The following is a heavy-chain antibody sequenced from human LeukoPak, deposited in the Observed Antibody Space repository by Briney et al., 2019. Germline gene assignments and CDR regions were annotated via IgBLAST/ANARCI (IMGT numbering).Heavy chain of an antibody. CDR1: GGSISSSSYS. J-gene: IGHJ5*02. CDR2: IFYSGGT. V-gene: IGHV4-39*01. CDR3: ARRGSGLDWFDP. Sequence: SETLSLTCTVSGGSISSSSYSWGWIRQPPGKGLEWIGGIFYSGGTYYSPSLKSRVTISVDTSNNQFSLKLSSVTAADAAVYYCARRGSGLDWFDPWGQGTLVTVSS. D-gene: IGHD6-19*01.